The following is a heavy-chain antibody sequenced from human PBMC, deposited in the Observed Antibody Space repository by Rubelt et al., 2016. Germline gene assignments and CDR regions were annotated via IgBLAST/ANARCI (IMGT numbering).Heavy chain of an antibody. Sequence: VHLVESGGGLVRPGGPLRLSCAASGFTFSRYAMSWVRQAPGKGLEWVSAIGGSGGSTYYADSVKGRFTISRNNSKNTLYLQMNSLRAEDTAVYYCAKEVFGEQGTFDVWGQGTMVTVSS. D-gene: IGHD1/OR15-1a*01. CDR1: GFTFSRYA. V-gene: IGHV3-23*04. CDR3: AKEVFGEQGTFDV. J-gene: IGHJ3*01. CDR2: IGGSGGST.